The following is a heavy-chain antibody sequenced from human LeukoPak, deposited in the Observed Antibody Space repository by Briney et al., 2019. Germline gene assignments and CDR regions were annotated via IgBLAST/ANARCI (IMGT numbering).Heavy chain of an antibody. D-gene: IGHD3-10*01. CDR3: ARLSVLLGGFDP. V-gene: IGHV4-4*07. CDR2: IYSSGST. J-gene: IGHJ5*02. CDR1: GGSISNYY. Sequence: SETLSLTCTVSGGSISNYYWSWIRQPAGKGLEWIGRIYSSGSTNYNPSLKSRVTMSVDTSTNQLSLKLSSVTAADTAVYYCARLSVLLGGFDPWGQGTLVTVSS.